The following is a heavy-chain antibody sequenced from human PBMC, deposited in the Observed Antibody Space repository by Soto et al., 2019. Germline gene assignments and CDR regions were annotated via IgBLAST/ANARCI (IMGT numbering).Heavy chain of an antibody. CDR1: GFTFSSYW. CDR3: ARVGSGWYIDYYYYMDV. Sequence: GGSLRLSCAASGFTFSSYWMHWVRQAPGKGLVWVSRINSDGSSTSYADSVKGRFTISRDNAKNTLYLQMNSLRAEDTAVYYCARVGSGWYIDYYYYMDVWGKGTTVTVSS. CDR2: INSDGSST. D-gene: IGHD6-19*01. J-gene: IGHJ6*03. V-gene: IGHV3-74*01.